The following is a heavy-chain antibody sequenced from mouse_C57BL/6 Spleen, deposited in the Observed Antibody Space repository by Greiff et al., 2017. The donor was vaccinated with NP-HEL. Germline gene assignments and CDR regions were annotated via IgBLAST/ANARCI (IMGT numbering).Heavy chain of an antibody. J-gene: IGHJ1*03. CDR1: GYTFTSYW. CDR2: IYPGSGST. CDR3: ARGYYPYWYFDV. D-gene: IGHD2-3*01. V-gene: IGHV1-55*01. Sequence: VQLQQPGAELVKPGASVEMSCKASGYTFTSYWITWVKQRPGQGLEWIGDIYPGSGSTNYNEKFKSKATLTVDTSSSTAYMQLSSLTSEDSAVYYCARGYYPYWYFDVWGTGTTVTVSS.